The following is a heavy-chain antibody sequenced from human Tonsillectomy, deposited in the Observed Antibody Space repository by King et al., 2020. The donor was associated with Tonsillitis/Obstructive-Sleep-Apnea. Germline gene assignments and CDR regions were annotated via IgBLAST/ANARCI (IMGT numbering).Heavy chain of an antibody. CDR1: GFTFDDYA. CDR2: ISWNSGNI. J-gene: IGHJ4*02. V-gene: IGHV3-9*01. Sequence: VQLVESGGGLVQPGRSLRLSCAASGFTFDDYAMHWVRQAPGKGLEWVSGISWNSGNIAYADSVKGRFTISRDNAKNSLHLQMNSLTTEDTAFYYCAKPSPTFCSTSSCRFDYWGQGTLAT. D-gene: IGHD2-2*01. CDR3: AKPSPTFCSTSSCRFDY.